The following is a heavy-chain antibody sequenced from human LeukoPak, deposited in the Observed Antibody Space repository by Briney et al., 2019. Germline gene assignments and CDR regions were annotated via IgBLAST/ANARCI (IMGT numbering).Heavy chain of an antibody. V-gene: IGHV4-39*01. Sequence: SETLSLTCTVSGGSISSSSYYWGWIRQPPGKGLEWIGSIYYSGSTYYNPSLKSRVTISVDTSKNQFSLKLSSVTAADTAVYYCARQGQLAHDYWGQGTLVTVSS. CDR3: ARQGQLAHDY. CDR1: GGSISSSSYY. D-gene: IGHD6-6*01. J-gene: IGHJ4*02. CDR2: IYYSGST.